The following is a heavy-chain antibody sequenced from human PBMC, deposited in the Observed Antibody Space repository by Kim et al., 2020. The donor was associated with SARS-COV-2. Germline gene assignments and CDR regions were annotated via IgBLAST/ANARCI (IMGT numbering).Heavy chain of an antibody. CDR1: GYTFTSYG. CDR2: ISAYNGHT. Sequence: ASVKVSCKASGYTFTSYGISWVRQAPGQGLEWMGWISAYNGHTNHAQKLQGRVTMTTDTSTSTAYMELRSLRPDDTAVYYCARGVPLYYYDSSGGRLYAFDIWGQGTMVTVSS. J-gene: IGHJ3*02. V-gene: IGHV1-18*04. D-gene: IGHD3-22*01. CDR3: ARGVPLYYYDSSGGRLYAFDI.